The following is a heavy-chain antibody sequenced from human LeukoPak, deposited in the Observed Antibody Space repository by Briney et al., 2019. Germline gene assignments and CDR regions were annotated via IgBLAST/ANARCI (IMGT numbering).Heavy chain of an antibody. D-gene: IGHD3-16*02. Sequence: GGSLKLSCAASGFTFSSYGVHWVRQAPGKGLEWVAFIRYDGSNKYYADSVKGRFTISRDNSKNTLYLQMNSLRAEDTAVYYCAELRGYVWGSYRKNDAFDIWGQGTMVTVSS. CDR2: IRYDGSNK. J-gene: IGHJ3*02. CDR3: AELRGYVWGSYRKNDAFDI. V-gene: IGHV3-30*02. CDR1: GFTFSSYG.